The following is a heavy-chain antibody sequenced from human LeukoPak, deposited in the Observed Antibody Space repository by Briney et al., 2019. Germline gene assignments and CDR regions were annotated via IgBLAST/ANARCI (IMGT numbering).Heavy chain of an antibody. V-gene: IGHV3-21*04. J-gene: IGHJ4*01. D-gene: IGHD6-13*01. CDR2: LSSSSSYI. CDR3: ARSGYRHSSDY. Sequence: GGSLRHSCAPSGFTFSSHSRNWVRPAPGKGLEWVSSLSSSSSYIYYADPVKGHFTISRDNAQNSLYLLMNSLRGHDTAVYYCARSGYRHSSDYWGQGTLVIVSS. CDR1: GFTFSSHS.